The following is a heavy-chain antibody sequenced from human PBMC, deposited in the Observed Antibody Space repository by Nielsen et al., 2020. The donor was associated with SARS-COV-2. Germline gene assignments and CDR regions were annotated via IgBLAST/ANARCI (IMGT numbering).Heavy chain of an antibody. CDR3: ARDPASFDSSGYYDSGY. V-gene: IGHV3-7*01. J-gene: IGHJ4*02. CDR1: GFTFSSYW. Sequence: GESLKISCAASGFTFSSYWMSWVRQAPGKGLEWVANIKQDGSEKYYVDSVKGRFTISRDNAKNSLYLQMNSLRDEDTAVYYCARDPASFDSSGYYDSGYWGQGTLVTVSS. CDR2: IKQDGSEK. D-gene: IGHD3-22*01.